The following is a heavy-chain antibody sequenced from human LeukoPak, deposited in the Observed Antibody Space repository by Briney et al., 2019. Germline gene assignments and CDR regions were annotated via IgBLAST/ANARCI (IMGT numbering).Heavy chain of an antibody. Sequence: GRSLRLSCAASGFTFSSYGMHWVRQAPGKGLEWVAVIWYDGSNKYYADSVKGRFTISRDNSKNTLYLQMNSLRAEDTAVYYCAREDMTTVTTRWAFDIWGQGSMVTVSS. V-gene: IGHV3-33*01. CDR3: AREDMTTVTTRWAFDI. J-gene: IGHJ3*02. CDR2: IWYDGSNK. CDR1: GFTFSSYG. D-gene: IGHD4-17*01.